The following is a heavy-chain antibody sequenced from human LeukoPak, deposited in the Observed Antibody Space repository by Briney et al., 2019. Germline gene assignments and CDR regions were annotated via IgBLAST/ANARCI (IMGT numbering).Heavy chain of an antibody. CDR1: GYTFTGYY. CDR2: INPNRGGT. J-gene: IGHJ5*02. CDR3: ASAARPYNWFDP. V-gene: IGHV1-2*02. D-gene: IGHD6-25*01. Sequence: ASVKVSCKASGYTFTGYYMHWVRQAPGQGLEWMGWINPNRGGTNYAQKFQGRVTMTRDTSISTAYMELSRLRSDDTAVYYCASAARPYNWFDPWGQGTLVTVSS.